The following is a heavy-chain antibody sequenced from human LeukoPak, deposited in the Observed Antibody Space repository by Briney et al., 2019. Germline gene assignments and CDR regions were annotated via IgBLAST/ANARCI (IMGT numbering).Heavy chain of an antibody. J-gene: IGHJ4*02. Sequence: PETLSLTCTVSGGSISSSSYYWGWIRQPPGKGLEWIGSIFYSGSTYYNPSLKSRVTISVDTSKNQFSLKLSSVTAADTAVYYCARLGYYDSSGYYRNALYYFDYWGQGTLVTVSS. CDR1: GGSISSSSYY. V-gene: IGHV4-39*01. CDR2: IFYSGST. CDR3: ARLGYYDSSGYYRNALYYFDY. D-gene: IGHD3-22*01.